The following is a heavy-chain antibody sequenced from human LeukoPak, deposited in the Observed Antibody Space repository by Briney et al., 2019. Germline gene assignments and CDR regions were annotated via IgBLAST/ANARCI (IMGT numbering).Heavy chain of an antibody. D-gene: IGHD3-10*01. J-gene: IGHJ4*02. Sequence: GGSLRLSCAASGFTFSSYAMNWVRQAPGKGLEWVSTISGSGGSTNYADSVKGRFTISRDNAKNSLYLQMNSLRAEDTAVYYCASPFYYYGSGSYPNYFDYWGQGTLVTVSS. CDR2: ISGSGGST. CDR3: ASPFYYYGSGSYPNYFDY. CDR1: GFTFSSYA. V-gene: IGHV3-23*01.